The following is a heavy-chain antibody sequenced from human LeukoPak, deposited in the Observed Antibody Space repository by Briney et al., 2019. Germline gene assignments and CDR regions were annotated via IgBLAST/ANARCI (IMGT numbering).Heavy chain of an antibody. J-gene: IGHJ5*01. CDR3: ARDFPSRFGEGFDF. Sequence: PGGSLRLSCAASGFIFSSFSMNWVRQVPGKGLEWVSSISSSSTYIFYADSVKGRFSISRDDAKNSLYLQMNSLRAEDTALYYCARDFPSRFGEGFDFWGQGTLVTVSS. CDR1: GFIFSSFS. V-gene: IGHV3-21*01. CDR2: ISSSSTYI. D-gene: IGHD3-10*01.